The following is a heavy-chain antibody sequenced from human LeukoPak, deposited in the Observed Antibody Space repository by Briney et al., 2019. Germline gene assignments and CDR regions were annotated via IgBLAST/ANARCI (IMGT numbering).Heavy chain of an antibody. CDR2: ISGSGDST. CDR3: AKGSLWRYGPFDY. V-gene: IGHV3-23*01. D-gene: IGHD3-3*01. J-gene: IGHJ4*02. CDR1: GFTFSSYA. Sequence: GGSLRLSCAASGFTFSSYAMSWVRQAPGKGLEWVSTISGSGDSTYYADSVKGRFTISRDNSKNTLDLQVNSLRAEDTAVYYCAKGSLWRYGPFDYWGQGTLVTVSS.